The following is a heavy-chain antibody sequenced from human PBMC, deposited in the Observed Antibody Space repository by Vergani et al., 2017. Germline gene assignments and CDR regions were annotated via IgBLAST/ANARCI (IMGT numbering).Heavy chain of an antibody. V-gene: IGHV1-18*01. Sequence: QVQLVQSGAEVKKPGSSVKVSCKASGGTFSSYAISWVRQAPGQGLEWMGRISAYNGNTNYAQKLQGRVTMTTDTSTSTAYMELRSLRSDDTAVYYCARHESSGYADYWGQGTLVTVSS. CDR3: ARHESSGYADY. CDR1: GGTFSSYA. J-gene: IGHJ4*02. D-gene: IGHD3-22*01. CDR2: ISAYNGNT.